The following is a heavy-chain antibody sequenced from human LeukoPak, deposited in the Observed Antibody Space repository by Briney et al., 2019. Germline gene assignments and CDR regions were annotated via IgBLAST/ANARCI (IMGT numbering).Heavy chain of an antibody. Sequence: GRSLRLSCAASGFTFDDYAMHWVRQAPGKGLEWVSGISWNSGSIGYADSVKGRFTISRDNAKNSLYLQMNSLRAEDTALYYCAKAPDYGGNRLMSWGQGTLVTVSS. CDR1: GFTFDDYA. V-gene: IGHV3-9*01. CDR2: ISWNSGSI. D-gene: IGHD4-23*01. J-gene: IGHJ5*02. CDR3: AKAPDYGGNRLMS.